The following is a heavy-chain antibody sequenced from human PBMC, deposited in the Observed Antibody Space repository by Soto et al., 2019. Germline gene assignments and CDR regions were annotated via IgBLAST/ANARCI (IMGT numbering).Heavy chain of an antibody. CDR2: INPNSGGT. J-gene: IGHJ6*02. Sequence: ASVKVSCKASGYTFTGYYMHWVRQAPGQGLEWMGWINPNSGGTNYAQKFQGWVTMTRDTSISTAYMELSRLRSDDTAVHYCARVGTPGYYYYGMDVWGQGTTVTVSS. D-gene: IGHD1-7*01. V-gene: IGHV1-2*04. CDR1: GYTFTGYY. CDR3: ARVGTPGYYYYGMDV.